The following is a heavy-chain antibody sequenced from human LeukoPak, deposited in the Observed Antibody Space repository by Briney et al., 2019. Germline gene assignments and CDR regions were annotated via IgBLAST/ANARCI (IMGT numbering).Heavy chain of an antibody. D-gene: IGHD7-27*01. Sequence: ASVKVSCKASGYTFTGYFIHWVRQGAGQGLEWMGRINANSGVTEYAQNFQARVAMSRGTSIDTASMELSWLTSDDTAVYYCARDLSSTPNWEFDFWGQGTLVTVSS. CDR1: GYTFTGYF. J-gene: IGHJ4*02. CDR3: ARDLSSTPNWEFDF. V-gene: IGHV1-2*06. CDR2: INANSGVT.